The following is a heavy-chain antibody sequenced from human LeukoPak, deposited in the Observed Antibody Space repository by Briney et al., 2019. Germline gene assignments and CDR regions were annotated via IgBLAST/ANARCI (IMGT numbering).Heavy chain of an antibody. CDR1: GFTFSSYA. J-gene: IGHJ4*02. Sequence: GGSLRLSCAASGFTFSSYAMSWVRQAPGKGLEWVSAISGSGGSTYYADSVKGRFTISRDNTKNTLYLQMNSLRAEDTAVYYCAKGSIAVSTPSFDYWGQGTLVTISS. CDR3: AKGSIAVSTPSFDY. V-gene: IGHV3-23*01. D-gene: IGHD2-15*01. CDR2: ISGSGGST.